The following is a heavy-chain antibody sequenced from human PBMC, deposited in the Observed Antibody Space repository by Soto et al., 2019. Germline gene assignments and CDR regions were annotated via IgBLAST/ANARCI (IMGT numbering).Heavy chain of an antibody. CDR3: AKAINYYDSSGYYYQSGFDY. Sequence: GGSLRLSCAASGFTFDDYTMHWVRQAPGKGLEWVSLISWDGGSTYYADSVKGRFTISRDNSKNSLYLQMNSLRTEDTALYYCAKAINYYDSSGYYYQSGFDYWGQGTLVTVSS. V-gene: IGHV3-43*01. D-gene: IGHD3-22*01. CDR2: ISWDGGST. CDR1: GFTFDDYT. J-gene: IGHJ4*02.